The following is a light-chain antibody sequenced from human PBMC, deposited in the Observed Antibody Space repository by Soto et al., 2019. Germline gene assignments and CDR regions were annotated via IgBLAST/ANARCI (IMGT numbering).Light chain of an antibody. CDR3: QNHNNAPWT. CDR2: DAS. Sequence: DIQMTQSPSSLSASVGDRVTITCQASQDISNYLNWYQQKPGKAPKLLIYDASNLETGVPSRFSGSGSGTDFTFTISSLQPEDIATYYCQNHNNAPWTFGQGTKVEIQ. V-gene: IGKV1-33*01. CDR1: QDISNY. J-gene: IGKJ1*01.